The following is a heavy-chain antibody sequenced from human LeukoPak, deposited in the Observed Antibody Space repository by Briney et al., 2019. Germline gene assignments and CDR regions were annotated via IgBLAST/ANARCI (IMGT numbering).Heavy chain of an antibody. CDR3: AKETTVVKMFDS. CDR1: GFTFSSYV. V-gene: IGHV3-23*01. D-gene: IGHD4-23*01. CDR2: VSGSGGTT. J-gene: IGHJ4*02. Sequence: SGGSLRLSCAASGFTFSSYVMSWVRQAPGKGLEWVSAVSGSGGTTNYADAVQGRFTISRDNSKNTLYLQMNSLRAEDTAVYYCAKETTVVKMFDSWGQGTLVTVSS.